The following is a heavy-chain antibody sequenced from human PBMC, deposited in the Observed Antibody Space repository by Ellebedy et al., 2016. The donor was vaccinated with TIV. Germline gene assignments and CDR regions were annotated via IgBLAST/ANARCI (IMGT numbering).Heavy chain of an antibody. Sequence: AASVKVSCKASGYTLTELSMHWVRQAPGQGLEWMGGFDSEDGETIYAQKFQGRVTMTEDTSTDTAYMELSSLRSEDTAVYYCAKLQVHYSFDYWGQGTLVTASS. CDR2: FDSEDGET. CDR3: AKLQVHYSFDY. J-gene: IGHJ4*01. V-gene: IGHV1-24*01. D-gene: IGHD4-23*01. CDR1: GYTLTELS.